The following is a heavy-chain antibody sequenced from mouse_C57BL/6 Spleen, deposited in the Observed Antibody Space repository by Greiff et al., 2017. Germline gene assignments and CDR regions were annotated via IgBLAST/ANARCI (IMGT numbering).Heavy chain of an antibody. V-gene: IGHV1-53*01. J-gene: IGHJ2*01. CDR1: GYTFTSYW. Sequence: VQLQQPGTELVKPGASVKLSCKASGYTFTSYWMHWVKQRPGQGLEWIGNINPSNGGTNYNEKFKSKATLTVDNSSSTAYMQLSSLTSEDSAVYYCARDYSNYERDFDYWGQGTTLTVSS. CDR3: ARDYSNYERDFDY. D-gene: IGHD2-5*01. CDR2: INPSNGGT.